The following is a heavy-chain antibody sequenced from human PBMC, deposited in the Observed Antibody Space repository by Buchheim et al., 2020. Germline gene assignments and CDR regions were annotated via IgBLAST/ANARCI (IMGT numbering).Heavy chain of an antibody. J-gene: IGHJ4*02. CDR1: GYMFTTYG. CDR2: ISAYNGNT. V-gene: IGHV1-18*01. Sequence: QVQLVQSGAEVKKPGASVKVSCKASGYMFTTYGISWVRQAPGQGLEWMGWISAYNGNTNYAQNLQGRVTMTTDTSTSTAYMELKSLRSDDAAVYFCARDLRFGESGISVHAMAYWGQGTL. D-gene: IGHD6-19*01. CDR3: ARDLRFGESGISVHAMAY.